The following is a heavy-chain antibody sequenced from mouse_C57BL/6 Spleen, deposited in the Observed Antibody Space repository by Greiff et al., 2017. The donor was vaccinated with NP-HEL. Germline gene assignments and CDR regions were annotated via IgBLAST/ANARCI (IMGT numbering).Heavy chain of an antibody. J-gene: IGHJ1*03. V-gene: IGHV1-61*01. D-gene: IGHD6-1*01. CDR2: IYPSDSET. CDR1: GYTFTSYW. CDR3: ARINPRYFDV. Sequence: QVQLKQPGAELVRPGSSVKLSCKASGYTFTSYWMDWVKQRPGQGLEWIGNIYPSDSETHYNQKFKDKATLTVDKSSSTAYMQLSSLTSEDSAVYYCARINPRYFDVWGTGTTVTVSS.